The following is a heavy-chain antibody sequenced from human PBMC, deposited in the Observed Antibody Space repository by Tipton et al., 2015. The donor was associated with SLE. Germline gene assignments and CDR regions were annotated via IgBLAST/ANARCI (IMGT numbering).Heavy chain of an antibody. CDR2: IYYSGST. CDR3: ARVGSSFDY. D-gene: IGHD3-10*01. J-gene: IGHJ4*02. V-gene: IGHV4-59*08. CDR1: GGSISSHY. Sequence: TLSLTCTVSGGSISSHYWSWIRQPPGKGLEWIGSIYYSGSTNYNPSLKSRVTISVDTSKNQFSLKLSSVTAADTAVYYCARVGSSFDYWGQGTLVTVSS.